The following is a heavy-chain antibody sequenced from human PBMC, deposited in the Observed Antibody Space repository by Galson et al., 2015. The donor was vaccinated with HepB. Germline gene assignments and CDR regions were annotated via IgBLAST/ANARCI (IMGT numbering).Heavy chain of an antibody. V-gene: IGHV1-69*13. CDR1: GGTFSSYA. CDR3: ARDEGDCSSTSCHWGYYYYGMDV. J-gene: IGHJ6*02. D-gene: IGHD2-2*01. CDR2: IIPIFGTA. Sequence: SVKVSCKASGGTFSSYAISWVRQAPGQGLEWMGGIIPIFGTANYAQKFQGRVTITADESTSTAYMELSSLRSEDTAVYYCARDEGDCSSTSCHWGYYYYGMDVWGQGTTVTVSS.